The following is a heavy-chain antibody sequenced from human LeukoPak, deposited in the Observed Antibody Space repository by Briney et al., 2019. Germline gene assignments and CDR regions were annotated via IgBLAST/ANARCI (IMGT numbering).Heavy chain of an antibody. CDR2: IYSGGST. CDR1: GFTVRSNY. V-gene: IGHV3-53*01. J-gene: IGHJ4*02. D-gene: IGHD3-10*01. CDR3: ARMSMVRGVINDY. Sequence: PGGSLRPPFAAPGFTVRSNYMSWVRQAPGKGLEWVSVIYSGGSTYYADSLKGRFTISRDNSKNTLYLQMNSLRAEDTAVYYCARMSMVRGVINDYWGQGTLVTVSS.